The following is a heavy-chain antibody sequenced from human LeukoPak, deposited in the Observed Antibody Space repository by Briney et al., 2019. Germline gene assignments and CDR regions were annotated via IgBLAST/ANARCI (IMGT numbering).Heavy chain of an antibody. CDR3: ARFFGYCGGDCYGDV. Sequence: GESLKISCKGSGYSFTSYWIGWVRQMPGKGLECIGIIYPGDSDTRYSPPFQGQVTISADKSISTAYLQWSSLKASDTAMYYCARFFGYCGGDCYGDVWGKGTTVTVSS. CDR1: GYSFTSYW. J-gene: IGHJ6*04. V-gene: IGHV5-51*01. CDR2: IYPGDSDT. D-gene: IGHD2-21*02.